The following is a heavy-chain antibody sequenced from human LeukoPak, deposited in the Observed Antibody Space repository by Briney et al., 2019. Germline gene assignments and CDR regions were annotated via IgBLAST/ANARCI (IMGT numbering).Heavy chain of an antibody. Sequence: GASVKVSCKASGGTFSSYALSWVRQAPGQGVEWMGGIIPIFGTANYAQKFQGRVTITTDESTSTAYMELSSLRSEDTAVYYCARDQGRITMVRGVMDYYYYYMDVWGKGTTVTVSS. CDR3: ARDQGRITMVRGVMDYYYYYMDV. V-gene: IGHV1-69*05. J-gene: IGHJ6*03. CDR1: GGTFSSYA. CDR2: IIPIFGTA. D-gene: IGHD3-10*01.